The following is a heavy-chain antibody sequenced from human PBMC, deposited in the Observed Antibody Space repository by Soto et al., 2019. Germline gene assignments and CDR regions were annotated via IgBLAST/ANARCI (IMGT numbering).Heavy chain of an antibody. CDR3: TRHAGSESSGYYSN. V-gene: IGHV5-51*01. J-gene: IGHJ4*02. D-gene: IGHD3-22*01. CDR2: IYPGNTDI. Sequence: GESLKISCKGFGYSFTNYWIGWVRQMPGKGLEWMGIIYPGNTDIRYNPSFQGQVTMSADRSISTAFLQWSSLKASDTAMYYCTRHAGSESSGYYSNWGQGTLVTVSS. CDR1: GYSFTNYW.